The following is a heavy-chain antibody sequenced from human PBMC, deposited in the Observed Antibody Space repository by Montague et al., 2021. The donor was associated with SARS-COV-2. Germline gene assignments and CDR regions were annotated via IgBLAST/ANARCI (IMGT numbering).Heavy chain of an antibody. J-gene: IGHJ5*02. CDR1: GGSISSGGYY. CDR3: ARVIAGYCSSTSCYTGWFGP. V-gene: IGHV4-31*03. CDR2: IYYSGST. D-gene: IGHD2-2*02. Sequence: TLSLTCTVSGGSISSGGYYWSWIRQHPGKGLEWIGYIYYSGSTYYNPSLKSRVTISVDTSKNQFSLKLSSVTAADTAVYYCARVIAGYCSSTSCYTGWFGPWGQGTLVTVSS.